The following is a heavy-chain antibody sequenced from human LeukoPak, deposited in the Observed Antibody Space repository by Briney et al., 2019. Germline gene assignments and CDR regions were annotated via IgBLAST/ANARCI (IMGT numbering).Heavy chain of an antibody. CDR1: VFTFSSYA. CDR3: AKGGLSCSSSSCYSANNWFDP. J-gene: IGHJ5*02. CDR2: ISGSGGHT. Sequence: GVSLRLSYAAWVFTFSSYAMTGVRRAPGKGLEGGSAISGSGGHTYYADSVKGRFTISRDNSKNTLYLQMNSLRAEDTAVYYCAKGGLSCSSSSCYSANNWFDPWGQGTLVTVSS. D-gene: IGHD2-2*01. V-gene: IGHV3-23*01.